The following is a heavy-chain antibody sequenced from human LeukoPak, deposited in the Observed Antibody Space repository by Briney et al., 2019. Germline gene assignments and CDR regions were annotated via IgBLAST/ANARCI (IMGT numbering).Heavy chain of an antibody. V-gene: IGHV3-11*04. D-gene: IGHD5-24*01. CDR3: ASEDGYNHPSYFDY. CDR1: GFPFSDYY. J-gene: IGHJ4*02. Sequence: GGSLRLSCAASGFPFSDYYMSWIRQAPGKGLEWVSYISGSSHIYYADSMKGRFTISRDNAKNSLFLQMNSLRAEDTAVYYCASEDGYNHPSYFDYWGQGTLVTVSS. CDR2: ISGSSHI.